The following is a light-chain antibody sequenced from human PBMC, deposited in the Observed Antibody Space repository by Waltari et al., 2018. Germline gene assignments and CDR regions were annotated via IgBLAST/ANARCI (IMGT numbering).Light chain of an antibody. J-gene: IGLJ3*02. Sequence: QSALTQPASVSGSPGQSITISCTGTSSDVGFYDFVSWLQQHPGQAPKVMIYKVNNRPSGVSNRFSGSKSANTASLTISGLQAEDEADYYCSSYTRRSYWVFGGGTQLTVL. V-gene: IGLV2-14*01. CDR3: SSYTRRSYWV. CDR2: KVN. CDR1: SSDVGFYDF.